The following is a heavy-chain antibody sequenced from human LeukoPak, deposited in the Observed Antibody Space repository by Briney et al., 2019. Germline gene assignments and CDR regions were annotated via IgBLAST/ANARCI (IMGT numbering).Heavy chain of an antibody. CDR2: ISGSGGNT. V-gene: IGHV3-23*01. J-gene: IGHJ4*02. CDR1: GFTFNGYG. CDR3: ARGPSGYHNT. D-gene: IGHD5-12*01. Sequence: PGGSLRLSCAASGFTFNGYGMSWVRQAPGKGLEWVSLISGSGGNTYYADSVKGRLTISRDNSKNTLYLQMNSLRVEDTAIYYCARGPSGYHNTGGQGTLVTVSS.